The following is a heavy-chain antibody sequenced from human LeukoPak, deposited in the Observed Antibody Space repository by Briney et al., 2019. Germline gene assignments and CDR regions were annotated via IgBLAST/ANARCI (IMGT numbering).Heavy chain of an antibody. Sequence: PGGSLRLSCAASGFTFDDYAMHWVRQAPGKGLEWVSGISWNRGSISYADSVKGRFTISRDNAKNSLYLQMNSLRAEDTALYYCAKGVPYDSKGWFDPWGQGTLVTVSS. J-gene: IGHJ5*02. CDR3: AKGVPYDSKGWFDP. CDR1: GFTFDDYA. CDR2: ISWNRGSI. D-gene: IGHD3-22*01. V-gene: IGHV3-9*01.